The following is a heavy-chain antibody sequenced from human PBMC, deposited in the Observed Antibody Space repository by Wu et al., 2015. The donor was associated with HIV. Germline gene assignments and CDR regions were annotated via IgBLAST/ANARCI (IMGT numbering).Heavy chain of an antibody. V-gene: IGHV1-69*12. Sequence: QVQLVQSGAEVKKPGSSVKVSCKASGGTFSSYAISWVRQAPGQGLEWMGGIIPIFGTANYAQKFQGRVTITADESTSTAYMELSSLRSEDTAVYYCARDNREYCSGGSCYATFDYWGPGNPGHRLL. CDR2: IIPIFGTA. CDR3: ARDNREYCSGGSCYATFDY. D-gene: IGHD2-15*01. CDR1: GGTFSSYA. J-gene: IGHJ4*02.